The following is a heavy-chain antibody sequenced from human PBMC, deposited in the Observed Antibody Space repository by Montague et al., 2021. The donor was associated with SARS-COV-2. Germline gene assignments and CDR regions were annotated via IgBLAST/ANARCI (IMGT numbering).Heavy chain of an antibody. Sequence: SETLSLTCAVSGDSIMTTDCWSWVRQPPGKGLEWIGEIYQGASTNNNPSLKSRVTMSVDRSKNQVSLELYSVTAADTALYYCVRAGGFHNRPPVWGQGALVIVSS. CDR2: IYQGAST. J-gene: IGHJ4*02. D-gene: IGHD4-23*01. CDR1: GDSIMTTDC. CDR3: VRAGGFHNRPPV. V-gene: IGHV4-4*02.